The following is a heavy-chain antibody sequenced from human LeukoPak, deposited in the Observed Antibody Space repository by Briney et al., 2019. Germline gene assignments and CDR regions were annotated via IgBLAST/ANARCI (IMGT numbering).Heavy chain of an antibody. V-gene: IGHV1-69*05. J-gene: IGHJ4*02. CDR1: GGTFSSYA. CDR3: AAGEGYCSSTSCYNFDY. D-gene: IGHD2-2*02. Sequence: SVKVSCKASGGTFSSYAISWVRQAPGQGLEWMGRIIPIFGTASYAQKFQGRVTITTDESTSTAYMELSSLRSEDTAVYYCAAGEGYCSSTSCYNFDYWGQGTLVTVSS. CDR2: IIPIFGTA.